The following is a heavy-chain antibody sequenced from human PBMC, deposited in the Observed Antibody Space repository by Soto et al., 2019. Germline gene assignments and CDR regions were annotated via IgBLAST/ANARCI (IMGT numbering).Heavy chain of an antibody. J-gene: IGHJ6*02. CDR3: ARSPNYYYYGFDV. D-gene: IGHD3-10*01. CDR1: GGSVSSGDYF. CDR2: IYYSGST. V-gene: IGHV4-61*08. Sequence: NPSETLSLTCTVSGGSVSSGDYFWSWLRQSPGKRLEWIAYIYYSGSTNYNPSLKSRATISVDTSESQVSLTLTSMTAADAALYYCARSPNYYYYGFDVWGQGTAVTVSS.